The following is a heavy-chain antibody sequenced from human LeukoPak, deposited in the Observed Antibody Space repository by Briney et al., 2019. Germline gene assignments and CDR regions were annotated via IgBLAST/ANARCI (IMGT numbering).Heavy chain of an antibody. CDR3: ARDMTTVNTGDY. V-gene: IGHV3-30-3*01. CDR1: GFTFSSYA. J-gene: IGHJ4*02. D-gene: IGHD4-17*01. CDR2: ISYDGSNK. Sequence: GGSLRLSCAASGFTFSSYAMHWVRQAPGKGLEWVAVISYDGSNKYYADSVKGRFTISRDNSKNTLYLQMNSLRAEDTAVYYCARDMTTVNTGDYWGQGTLVTVPS.